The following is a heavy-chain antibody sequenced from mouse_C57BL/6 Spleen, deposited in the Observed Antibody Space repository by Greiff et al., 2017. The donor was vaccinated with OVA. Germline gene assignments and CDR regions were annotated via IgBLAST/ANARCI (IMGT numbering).Heavy chain of an antibody. V-gene: IGHV2-6-1*01. J-gene: IGHJ4*01. Sequence: VQVVESGPGLVAPSQSLSITCTVSGFSLTSYGVHWVRQPPGQGLEWLVVICSDGSTTYNSALKSRLCISKDNSKSQVFLKMNSLQTYDTAMYYCARHGGGPHYYAMDYWGQGTSVTVSS. D-gene: IGHD3-3*01. CDR1: GFSLTSYG. CDR2: ICSDGST. CDR3: ARHGGGPHYYAMDY.